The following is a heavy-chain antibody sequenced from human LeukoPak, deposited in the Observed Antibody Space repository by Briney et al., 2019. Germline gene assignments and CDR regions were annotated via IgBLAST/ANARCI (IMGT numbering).Heavy chain of an antibody. CDR2: IDWDDDK. V-gene: IGHV2-70*04. D-gene: IGHD6-13*01. CDR3: ARIKAAAGDYYFDY. J-gene: IGHJ4*02. Sequence: SGPPLVNHTQTLTLTCTFSGFSLSTSGMRVSWIRQPPGKAPGWLARIDWDDDKFYSTSLKTRLTISKDTSKNQVVLTMTNMDPVDTATYYCARIKAAAGDYYFDYWGRGTLVTVSS. CDR1: GFSLSTSGMR.